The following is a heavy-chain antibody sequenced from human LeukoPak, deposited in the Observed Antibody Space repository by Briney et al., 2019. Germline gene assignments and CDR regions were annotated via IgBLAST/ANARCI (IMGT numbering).Heavy chain of an antibody. V-gene: IGHV3-21*01. CDR1: GFTFSSYS. D-gene: IGHD3-22*01. CDR2: ISTSSSYK. CDR3: AGDGYYDSRGYAYWYFDL. J-gene: IGHJ2*01. Sequence: GGSLRLSCAASGFTFSSYSMNWVRQAPGKGLEWVSSISTSSSYKYYVDSVKGRFTISRDNAKNSLYLQMNSLRAEDTAVYYCAGDGYYDSRGYAYWYFDLWGRGTLFTVSS.